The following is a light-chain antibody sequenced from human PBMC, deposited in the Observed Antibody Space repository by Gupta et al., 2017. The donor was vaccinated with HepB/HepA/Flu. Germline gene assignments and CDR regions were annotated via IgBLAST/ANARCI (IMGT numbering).Light chain of an antibody. CDR3: QQYYSTPIT. CDR2: WAS. J-gene: IGKJ4*02. V-gene: IGKV4-1*01. Sequence: DIVMPQSPDSMAVSLGERATINCKSSQSVLYSSNNKNYLAWYQQKPGQPPKLLIYWASTRESGVPDRFSGSGSGTXFTLTIXRLEAEDVAVYYCQQYYSTPITFGXGTKVEIK. CDR1: QSVLYSSNNKNY.